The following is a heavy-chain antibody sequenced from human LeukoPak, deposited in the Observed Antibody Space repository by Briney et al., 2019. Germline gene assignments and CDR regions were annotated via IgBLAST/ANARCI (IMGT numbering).Heavy chain of an antibody. CDR3: ARDRSGGFDY. CDR2: IKQDGSEK. V-gene: IGHV3-7*01. CDR1: GFTFDNYG. Sequence: GGSLRLSCAASGFTFDNYGMHWVRQAPGKGLEWVANIKQDGSEKYYVDSVKGRFTISRDNAKNSLYLQMNSLRAEDTAVYYCARDRSGGFDYWGQGTLVTVSS. D-gene: IGHD1-26*01. J-gene: IGHJ4*02.